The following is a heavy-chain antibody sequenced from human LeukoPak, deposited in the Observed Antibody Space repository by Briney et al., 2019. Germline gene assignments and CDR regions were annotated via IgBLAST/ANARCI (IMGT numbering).Heavy chain of an antibody. CDR1: GFTFSSYG. CDR3: ARHLSDYFDC. CDR2: IRYDGSNK. Sequence: GGSLRLSCAASGFTFSSYGMHWVRQAPGKGLEWVAFIRYDGSNKYYADSVKGRFTISRDNSKNTLYLQMNSLRAEDTAVYYCARHLSDYFDCWGQGTLVTVSS. J-gene: IGHJ4*02. V-gene: IGHV3-30*02.